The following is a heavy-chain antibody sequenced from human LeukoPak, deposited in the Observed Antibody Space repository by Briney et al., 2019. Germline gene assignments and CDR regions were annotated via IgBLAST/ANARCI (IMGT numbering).Heavy chain of an antibody. CDR1: GYSFTSYW. CDR3: ARAVEMATVYFDY. Sequence: GESLKISCKGSGYSFTSYWIGWVRQMPGKGLEWMGIIYPGDSDTRYSPSFQGQVTISADKPISTAYLQWSSLKASDTAMYYCARAVEMATVYFDYWGQGTLVTVSS. V-gene: IGHV5-51*04. J-gene: IGHJ4*02. CDR2: IYPGDSDT. D-gene: IGHD5-24*01.